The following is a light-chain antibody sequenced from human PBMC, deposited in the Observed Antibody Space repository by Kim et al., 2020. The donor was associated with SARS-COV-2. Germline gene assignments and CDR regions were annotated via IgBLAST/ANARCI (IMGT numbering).Light chain of an antibody. V-gene: IGLV1-40*01. CDR3: QSYDSSLSAVL. J-gene: IGLJ2*01. CDR1: NSNIGAGYD. Sequence: QLVLTQPPSVSGAPGLRVTISCTGSNSNIGAGYDVHWYQQVPGTAPKLLIYATNSRPSGVPDRFSGSKSGTSASLAITGLQAEDEADYYCQSYDSSLSAVLFGGGTQLTVL. CDR2: ATN.